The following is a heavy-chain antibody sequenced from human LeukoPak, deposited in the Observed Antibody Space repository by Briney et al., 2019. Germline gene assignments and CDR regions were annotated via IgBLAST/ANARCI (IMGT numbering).Heavy chain of an antibody. CDR1: GGSFNTYN. J-gene: IGHJ4*02. V-gene: IGHV4-34*01. Sequence: SETLSLTCGVHGGSFNTYNCSWIRQSAGKGLEWIGEINPSGRTTYNPSLKSRVTISVDTSKNQFSLRLSSVTAADTAVYYCARDPLLPYSSGYSDYWGQGTVVTVPS. CDR2: INPSGRT. CDR3: ARDPLLPYSSGYSDY. D-gene: IGHD6-19*01.